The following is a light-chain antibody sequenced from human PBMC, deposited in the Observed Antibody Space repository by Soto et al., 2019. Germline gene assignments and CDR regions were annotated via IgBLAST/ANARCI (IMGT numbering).Light chain of an antibody. Sequence: EVMLTQSPGTLSLSPGERATLSCRASQSVSSNYLDWYQQKSGHAPRLLIYGASNRATGIRDRFSGSGSGTDFTLTIRSLEPEDFAIYYCQQYDTSPRTFGQGTKVEFK. CDR2: GAS. CDR3: QQYDTSPRT. V-gene: IGKV3-20*01. J-gene: IGKJ1*01. CDR1: QSVSSNY.